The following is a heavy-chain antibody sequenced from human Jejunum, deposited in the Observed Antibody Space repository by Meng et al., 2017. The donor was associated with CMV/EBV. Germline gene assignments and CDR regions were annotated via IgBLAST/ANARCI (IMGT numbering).Heavy chain of an antibody. Sequence: SGYSLIDSYVHWVRQAPGQGLEWMGWVNPNTGVTTYAQRFRGRVSMTRDTSINTVYLELSRLTPDDTATYYCTRDQMVLGTIYHWFDPWGQGTLVTVSS. D-gene: IGHD1-1*01. J-gene: IGHJ5*02. CDR3: TRDQMVLGTIYHWFDP. CDR1: GYSLIDSY. V-gene: IGHV1-2*02. CDR2: VNPNTGVT.